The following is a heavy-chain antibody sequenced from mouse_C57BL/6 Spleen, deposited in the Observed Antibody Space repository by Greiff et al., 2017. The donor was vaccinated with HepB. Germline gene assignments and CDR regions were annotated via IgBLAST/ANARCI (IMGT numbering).Heavy chain of an antibody. D-gene: IGHD1-1*02. CDR2: IYPGSGNT. J-gene: IGHJ4*01. Sequence: VQLVESGAELVRPGASVKLSCKASGYTFTDYYINWVKQRPGQGLEWIARIYPGSGNTYYNEKFKGKATLTAEKSSSTAYMQLSSLTSEDSAVYFCARGDYGVDYWGQGTSVTVSS. CDR3: ARGDYGVDY. V-gene: IGHV1-76*01. CDR1: GYTFTDYY.